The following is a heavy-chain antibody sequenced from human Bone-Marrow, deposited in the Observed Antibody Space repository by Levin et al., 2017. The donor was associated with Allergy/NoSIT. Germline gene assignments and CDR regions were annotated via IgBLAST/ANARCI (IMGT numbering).Heavy chain of an antibody. CDR2: MNPNSGNT. V-gene: IGHV1-8*01. J-gene: IGHJ4*02. Sequence: GESLKISCKASGYSFTSFDINWVRQAPGQGLEWMGRMNPNSGNTGYAQRFHGRVIMTRDTSINTAYMELSSLRSEDTAVYYCARAETRGSCHYWGQGTLVIVSS. D-gene: IGHD2-15*01. CDR1: GYSFTSFD. CDR3: ARAETRGSCHY.